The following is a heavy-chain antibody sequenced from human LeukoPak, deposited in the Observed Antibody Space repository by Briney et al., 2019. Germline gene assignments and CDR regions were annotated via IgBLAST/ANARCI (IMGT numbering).Heavy chain of an antibody. CDR1: GFTFSSHG. D-gene: IGHD3-10*01. V-gene: IGHV3-23*01. CDR2: ISGVGRST. J-gene: IGHJ4*02. CDR3: ARVGPLSRWFGVDRHYYFDY. Sequence: AGGSLRLSCAASGFTFSSHGMNWVRQAPGKGLEWVSTISGVGRSTYDADSVKGRFTISRDNSKNTLHLQMNSLRAEDTAVYYCARVGPLSRWFGVDRHYYFDYWGQGTLVTVSS.